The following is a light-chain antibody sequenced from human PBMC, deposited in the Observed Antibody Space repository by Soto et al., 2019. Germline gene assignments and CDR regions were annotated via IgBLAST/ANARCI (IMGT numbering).Light chain of an antibody. Sequence: EIVLTQSPGTLSLSPGERATLSCRASQSVSSSYLAWYQQKPGQAPSLLIYGASSRATGIPDRLSGSGSGTDFTLTISRLEPEDFAVYYCQQYSSSPPYTFGQGNKLEIK. V-gene: IGKV3-20*01. CDR1: QSVSSSY. CDR3: QQYSSSPPYT. CDR2: GAS. J-gene: IGKJ2*01.